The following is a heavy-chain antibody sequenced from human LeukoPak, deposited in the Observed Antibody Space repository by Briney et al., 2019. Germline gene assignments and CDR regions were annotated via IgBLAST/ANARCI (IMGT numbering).Heavy chain of an antibody. CDR2: IYYSGST. CDR3: ARSGGAIFGVVTNFDP. Sequence: SETLSLTCTVSGGSISSYYWSWIRQPPGKGLEWIGYIYYSGSTNHNPSLKSRVTISVDTSKNQFSLKLSSVTAADTAVYYCARSGGAIFGVVTNFDPWGQGTLVTVSS. V-gene: IGHV4-59*01. CDR1: GGSISSYY. D-gene: IGHD3-3*01. J-gene: IGHJ5*02.